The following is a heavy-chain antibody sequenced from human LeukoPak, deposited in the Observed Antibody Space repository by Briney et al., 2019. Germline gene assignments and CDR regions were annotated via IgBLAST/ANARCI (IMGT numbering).Heavy chain of an antibody. D-gene: IGHD4/OR15-4a*01. J-gene: IGHJ4*02. CDR1: GGSISSGDYY. CDR3: ARELTYADY. Sequence: PSETLSLTCTVSGGSISSGDYYWSWIRQPPGKGLEWIGYIYYSESTYYNPSLKSRVTMSVDTSKNQFSLKLSSVTAADTAVYYCARELTYADYWGQGTLVTVSS. CDR2: IYYSEST. V-gene: IGHV4-30-4*01.